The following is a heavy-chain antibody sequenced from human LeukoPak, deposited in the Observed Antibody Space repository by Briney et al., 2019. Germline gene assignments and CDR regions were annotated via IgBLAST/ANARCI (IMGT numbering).Heavy chain of an antibody. CDR3: ATGGQQLVEGGDWFDP. J-gene: IGHJ5*02. CDR1: GYTLAELS. Sequence: ASVKVSCKVSGYTLAELSMHWVRQAPGKGLEWMGGFDPEDGETIYAQKFQGRVTMTEDTSTDTAYMELSSLRSEDTAVYYCATGGQQLVEGGDWFDPWGQGTLVTVSS. CDR2: FDPEDGET. V-gene: IGHV1-24*01. D-gene: IGHD6-13*01.